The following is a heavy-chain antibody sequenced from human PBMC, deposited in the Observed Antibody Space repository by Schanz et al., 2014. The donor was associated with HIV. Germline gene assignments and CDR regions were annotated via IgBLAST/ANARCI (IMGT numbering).Heavy chain of an antibody. CDR3: STSGYYPPDL. CDR1: GFTFSDYA. Sequence: EVQLLESGGGLVQPGGSPRLSCTTSGFTFSDYAMSWVRQAPGKGLEWVSAIVSSGGDTYYADFVEGRFTISRDNSENTLFLQVNSLRAEDTAVYHCSTSGYYPPDLWGRGTLVTVSS. D-gene: IGHD3-3*01. J-gene: IGHJ2*01. V-gene: IGHV3-23*01. CDR2: IVSSGGDT.